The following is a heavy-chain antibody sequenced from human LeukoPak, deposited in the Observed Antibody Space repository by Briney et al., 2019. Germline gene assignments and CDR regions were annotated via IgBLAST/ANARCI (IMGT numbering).Heavy chain of an antibody. V-gene: IGHV4-39*07. D-gene: IGHD2-2*02. CDR1: GGSISGSSYY. CDR3: ARGYCSSTSCYTGFDP. J-gene: IGHJ5*02. CDR2: IYYSGST. Sequence: SETLSLTCTVSGGSISGSSYYWGWIRQPPGKGLEWIGSIYYSGSTYYNPSLKSRVTISVDTSKNQFSLKLSSVTAADTAVYYCARGYCSSTSCYTGFDPWGQGTLVTVSS.